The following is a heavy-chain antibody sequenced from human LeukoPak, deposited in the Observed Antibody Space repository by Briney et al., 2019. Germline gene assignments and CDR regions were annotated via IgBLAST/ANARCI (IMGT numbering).Heavy chain of an antibody. Sequence: PGGSLRLSCAASGFTVSSNYMSWVRQAPGKGLEWVSVIYSGGSTYYADSVKGRFTISRDNSKNTLYLQMNSLRAEDTAVYYCARADTMIVVAAAFDIWGQGTMVTVSS. D-gene: IGHD3-22*01. J-gene: IGHJ3*02. CDR1: GFTVSSNY. CDR2: IYSGGST. CDR3: ARADTMIVVAAAFDI. V-gene: IGHV3-66*02.